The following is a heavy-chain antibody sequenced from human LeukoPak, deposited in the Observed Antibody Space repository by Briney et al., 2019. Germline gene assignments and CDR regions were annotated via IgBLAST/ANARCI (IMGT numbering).Heavy chain of an antibody. V-gene: IGHV1-46*01. J-gene: IGHJ6*03. Sequence: GASVKVSCKASGYTITSYYMHWVRQAPGQGLEWMGIINPSGGSSSYAQKFQGRVTMTRDMSTSTVYMELSSLSSEDTAVYYCARRGSSSSGGSYYYYRDVWGKGTTVTVSS. CDR2: INPSGGSS. CDR1: GYTITSYY. CDR3: ARRGSSSSGGSYYYYRDV. D-gene: IGHD6-6*01.